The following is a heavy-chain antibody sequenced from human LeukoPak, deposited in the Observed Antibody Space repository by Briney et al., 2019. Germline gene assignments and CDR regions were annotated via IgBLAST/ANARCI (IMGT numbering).Heavy chain of an antibody. CDR3: ARKYRRGYDILTGPYYYFDY. CDR1: GYCFTSYW. V-gene: IGHV5-51*01. Sequence: GESLKISCKGSGYCFTSYWIGWVRQMPAKGLEWMGIIYPGDCDTRYSPSFEGQVTISADKSISTAYLQWSSLKASDTAMYYCARKYRRGYDILTGPYYYFDYWGQGTLVTVSS. D-gene: IGHD3-9*01. J-gene: IGHJ4*02. CDR2: IYPGDCDT.